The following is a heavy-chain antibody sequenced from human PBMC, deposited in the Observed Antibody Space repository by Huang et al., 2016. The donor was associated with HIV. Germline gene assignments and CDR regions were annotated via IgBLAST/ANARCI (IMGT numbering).Heavy chain of an antibody. J-gene: IGHJ4*02. Sequence: QVRLVESGGGLVKPGGSLRLSCAASGFPFSTYYASWIRQAPGKGLEWISFCGGTGIVMDYADSVRGRFVITRDNSKNSLYLQMNNLRAEDTAVYFCATGITVAGGEFYFDYWGQGDLVTVSS. CDR3: ATGITVAGGEFYFDY. D-gene: IGHD6-19*01. V-gene: IGHV3-11*01. CDR1: GFPFSTYY. CDR2: CGGTGIVM.